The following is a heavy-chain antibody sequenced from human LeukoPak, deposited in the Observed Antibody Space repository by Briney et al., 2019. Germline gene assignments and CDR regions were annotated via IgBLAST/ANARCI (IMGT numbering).Heavy chain of an antibody. CDR3: ATSIAVAGYFDY. J-gene: IGHJ4*02. V-gene: IGHV1-24*01. D-gene: IGHD6-19*01. Sequence: KVSCKVSEYTLTELSMHWVRQAPGKGLEWMGGFDPEDGETIYAQKFQGRVTTTEDTSTDTAYMELSSLRSEDTAVYYCATSIAVAGYFDYWGQGTLVTVSS. CDR2: FDPEDGET. CDR1: EYTLTELS.